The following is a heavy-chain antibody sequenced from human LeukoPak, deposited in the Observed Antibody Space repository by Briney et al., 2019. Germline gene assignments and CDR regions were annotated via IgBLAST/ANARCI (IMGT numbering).Heavy chain of an antibody. CDR1: GGSFSGYY. CDR2: IKHSGST. J-gene: IGHJ6*03. Sequence: PSETLSLTCAVYGGSFSGYYWSWIRQPPGKGLEWIGEIKHSGSTNYNPSLKSRVTISVDTSKNQFSLKLSSVTAADTAVYYCARGRVLMVYASSGSYMDVWGKGTTVTVSS. D-gene: IGHD2-8*01. V-gene: IGHV4-34*01. CDR3: ARGRVLMVYASSGSYMDV.